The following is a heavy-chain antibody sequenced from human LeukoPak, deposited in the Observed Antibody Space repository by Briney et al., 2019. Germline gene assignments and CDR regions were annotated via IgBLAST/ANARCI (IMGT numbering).Heavy chain of an antibody. Sequence: GALRLSCAASGFTFSSYGMSWVRQAPGKGLEWVSAISGSGGSTYYADSVKGRFTISRDNSKNTLYLQMNSLRAEDTAVYYCAKDREYYYGSGIDAFDIWGQGTMVTVSS. D-gene: IGHD3-10*01. CDR3: AKDREYYYGSGIDAFDI. CDR2: ISGSGGST. V-gene: IGHV3-23*01. J-gene: IGHJ3*02. CDR1: GFTFSSYG.